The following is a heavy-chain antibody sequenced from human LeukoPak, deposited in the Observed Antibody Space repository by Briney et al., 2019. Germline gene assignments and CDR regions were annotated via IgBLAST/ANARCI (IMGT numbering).Heavy chain of an antibody. Sequence: SGPTLVKPTQTLTLTCTFSGFSLSTSGVGVGWIRQPPGKALEWLALTYWNDDKRYSPSLKSRLTITKDTSKHQLVLTMTNMDPVDTATYYRAHRPPHCSSTSCPPYGHWFDPWGQGTLVTVSS. CDR3: AHRPPHCSSTSCPPYGHWFDP. V-gene: IGHV2-5*01. CDR2: TYWNDDK. CDR1: GFSLSTSGVG. D-gene: IGHD2-2*01. J-gene: IGHJ5*02.